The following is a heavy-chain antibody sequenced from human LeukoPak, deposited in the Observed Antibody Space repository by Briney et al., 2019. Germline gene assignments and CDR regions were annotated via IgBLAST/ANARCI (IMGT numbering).Heavy chain of an antibody. CDR1: GFTFDNYA. CDR2: ISWNSGSI. V-gene: IGHV3-9*01. J-gene: IGHJ6*02. D-gene: IGHD3-22*01. Sequence: GGSLRLSCAASGFTFDNYAMHWVRHAPGKGLEWDSGISWNSGSIGYADSVKGRFTISRDNAKNSLYLQMNSLRAEDTALYYCAKERYYYDSRGQMDVWGQGTTVTVSS. CDR3: AKERYYYDSRGQMDV.